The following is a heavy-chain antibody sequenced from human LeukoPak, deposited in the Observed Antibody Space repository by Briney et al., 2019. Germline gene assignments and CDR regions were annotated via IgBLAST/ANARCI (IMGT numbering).Heavy chain of an antibody. J-gene: IGHJ4*02. D-gene: IGHD4-23*01. CDR3: ARGRGADYGGNSGYFDY. CDR1: GFTFSGFG. CDR2: IRYDGSNK. Sequence: GKSLRLSCAASGFTFSGFGMHWVRQAPGKGLEWVAVIRYDGSNKYYADSVKGRFTISRDNPKNTLYVQMNSLRAEDTAVYYCARGRGADYGGNSGYFDYWGQGTLVTVSS. V-gene: IGHV3-33*01.